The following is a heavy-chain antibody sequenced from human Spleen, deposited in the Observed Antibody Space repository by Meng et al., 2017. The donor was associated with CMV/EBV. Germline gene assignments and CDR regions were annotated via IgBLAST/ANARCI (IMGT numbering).Heavy chain of an antibody. CDR1: GYSFTSNG. CDR3: ARSDIVVVPDPFDY. Sequence: ASVKVSCKSSGYSFTSNGISWVRQAPGQGLEWMGWISAYNGYTNYAQKLQGRVTMTTDTSTSTAYMELSRLRSDDTAVYYCARSDIVVVPDPFDYWGQGTLVTVSS. D-gene: IGHD2-2*01. J-gene: IGHJ4*02. V-gene: IGHV1-18*01. CDR2: ISAYNGYT.